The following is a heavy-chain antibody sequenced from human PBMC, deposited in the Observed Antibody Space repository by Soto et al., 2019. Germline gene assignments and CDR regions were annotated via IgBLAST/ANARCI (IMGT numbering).Heavy chain of an antibody. J-gene: IGHJ4*02. CDR3: ARGVYYDFWSGSQSDY. CDR2: MNPNSGNT. D-gene: IGHD3-3*01. Sequence: ASVKVSCKASGYTFTSYDINWVRQATGQGLEWMGWMNPNSGNTGYAQKFQGRVTMTRNTSISTAYMELSSLRSEDTAVYYCARGVYYDFWSGSQSDYWGQGTLVTVSS. CDR1: GYTFTSYD. V-gene: IGHV1-8*01.